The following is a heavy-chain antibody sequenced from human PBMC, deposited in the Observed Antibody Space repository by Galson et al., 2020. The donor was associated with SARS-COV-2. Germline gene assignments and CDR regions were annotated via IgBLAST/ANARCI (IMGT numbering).Heavy chain of an antibody. CDR3: AKDKVGAYYYYGMDV. CDR1: GFTFSSYG. CDR2: ISYDGSNK. D-gene: IGHD1-26*01. Sequence: GGSLRLSCAASGFTFSSYGMHWVRKAPGPGLEWVAVISYDGSNKYYADSVKGRFTISRDNSKNTLYLQMNSLRAEDTAVYYCAKDKVGAYYYYGMDVWGQGTTVTVSS. V-gene: IGHV3-30*18. J-gene: IGHJ6*02.